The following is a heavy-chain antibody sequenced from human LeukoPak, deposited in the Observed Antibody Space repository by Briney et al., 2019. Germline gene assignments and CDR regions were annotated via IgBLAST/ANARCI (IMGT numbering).Heavy chain of an antibody. CDR3: AGGKQWLGYDY. CDR2: INPNSGGT. D-gene: IGHD6-19*01. V-gene: IGHV1-2*02. Sequence: GASVKVSCKASGYTFTGYYMHWVRQAPGQGLEWMGWINPNSGGTNYAQKVQGRVTMTRDTSISTAYMELSRLRSDDTAVYYCAGGKQWLGYDYWGQGTLVTVSS. CDR1: GYTFTGYY. J-gene: IGHJ4*02.